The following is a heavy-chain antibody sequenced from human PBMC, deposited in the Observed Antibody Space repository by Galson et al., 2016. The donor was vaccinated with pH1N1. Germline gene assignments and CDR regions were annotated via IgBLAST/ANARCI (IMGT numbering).Heavy chain of an antibody. CDR2: IHTSGST. CDR1: GTSISSGSYY. Sequence: LTCTVSGTSISSGSYYWSWIRQPAGKGLEWIGHIHTSGSTNYNPPLKSRVTISVDTSKNQFSLKVSSVTAADTAVYYCARDRSPARLYYWGQGTLVTVSS. D-gene: IGHD2-2*01. CDR3: ARDRSPARLYY. V-gene: IGHV4-61*09. J-gene: IGHJ4*02.